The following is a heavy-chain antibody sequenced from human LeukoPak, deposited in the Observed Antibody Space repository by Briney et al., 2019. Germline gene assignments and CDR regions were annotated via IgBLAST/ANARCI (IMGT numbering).Heavy chain of an antibody. V-gene: IGHV3-23*01. CDR1: GFTFSSYA. CDR2: ISGSGGST. CDR3: AKVGLGYCSSTSCYERFISAYYFDY. Sequence: PGGSLRLSCAASGFTFSSYAMSWVRQAPGKGLEWVSAISGSGGSTYYADSVKGRFTISRDNSKNTLYLLMNSLRAEDTAVYYCAKVGLGYCSSTSCYERFISAYYFDYWGQGTLVTVSS. D-gene: IGHD2-2*01. J-gene: IGHJ4*02.